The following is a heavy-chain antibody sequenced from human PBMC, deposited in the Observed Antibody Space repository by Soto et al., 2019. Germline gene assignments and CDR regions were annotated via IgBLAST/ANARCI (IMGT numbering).Heavy chain of an antibody. J-gene: IGHJ6*02. CDR1: GFTFTSSA. CDR2: IVVGSGNT. Sequence: SVKVSCKASGFTFTSSAVQWVRQARGQRLEWIGWIVVGSGNTNYAQKFQERVTITRDMSTSTAYMELSSLRSEDTAVYYCAGGVNMGHYDILTGYYHYYYGMDVWGQGTTVTVS. CDR3: AGGVNMGHYDILTGYYHYYYGMDV. D-gene: IGHD3-9*01. V-gene: IGHV1-58*01.